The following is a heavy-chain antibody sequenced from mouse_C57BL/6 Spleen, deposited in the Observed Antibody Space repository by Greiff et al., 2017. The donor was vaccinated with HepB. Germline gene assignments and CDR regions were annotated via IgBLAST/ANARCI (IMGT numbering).Heavy chain of an antibody. Sequence: EVQLVESGGDLVKPGGSLKLSCAASGFTFSSYGMSWVRQTPDKRLEWVATISSGGSYTYYPDSVKGRFTISRDNAKNTLYLQMSSLKSEDTAMYYCARHEYYYGSSYGWYFDVWGTGTTVTVSS. CDR1: GFTFSSYG. D-gene: IGHD1-1*01. J-gene: IGHJ1*03. CDR3: ARHEYYYGSSYGWYFDV. CDR2: ISSGGSYT. V-gene: IGHV5-6*01.